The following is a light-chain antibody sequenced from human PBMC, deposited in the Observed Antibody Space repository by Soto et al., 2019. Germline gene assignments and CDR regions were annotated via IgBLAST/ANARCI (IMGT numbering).Light chain of an antibody. V-gene: IGKV1-9*01. Sequence: IQLTQSPSSLSASVGDRVTITCRASQGISSDLAWYQQKPGKAPKLLIYDASTLKSGVPSRFSGSGSGTDFTLTISSLQPEDFATYYCQHLNTYPLTFGQGTRLEIK. CDR2: DAS. CDR1: QGISSD. CDR3: QHLNTYPLT. J-gene: IGKJ5*01.